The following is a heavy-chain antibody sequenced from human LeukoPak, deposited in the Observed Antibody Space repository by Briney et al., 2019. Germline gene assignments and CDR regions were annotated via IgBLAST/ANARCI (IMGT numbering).Heavy chain of an antibody. D-gene: IGHD5-12*01. CDR3: ARGSGYSGYAFDY. J-gene: IGHJ4*02. CDR2: INPNSGGT. Sequence: ASVKVSCKASGYTFTSYYMHWVRQAPGQGLEWMGWINPNSGGTNYAQKFQGRVTMTRGTSISTAYMELSRLRSDDTAVYYCARGSGYSGYAFDYWGQGTLVTVSS. CDR1: GYTFTSYY. V-gene: IGHV1-2*02.